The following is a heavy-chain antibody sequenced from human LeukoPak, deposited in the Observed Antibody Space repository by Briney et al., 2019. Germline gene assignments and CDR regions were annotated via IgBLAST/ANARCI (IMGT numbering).Heavy chain of an antibody. J-gene: IGHJ1*01. D-gene: IGHD6-13*01. V-gene: IGHV1-18*01. CDR1: GYTFTSYG. CDR2: ISAYNGNT. CDR3: ARTYSSSWSTPRYFQH. Sequence: GASVKVSCKASGYTFTSYGISWVRQAPGQGLEWMGWISAYNGNTNYAQKLQGRVTMTTDTSTSTAYMELRSLRSEDTAVYYCARTYSSSWSTPRYFQHWGQGTLVTVSS.